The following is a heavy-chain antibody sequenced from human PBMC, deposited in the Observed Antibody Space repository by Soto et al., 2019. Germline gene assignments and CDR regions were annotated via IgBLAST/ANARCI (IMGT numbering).Heavy chain of an antibody. D-gene: IGHD6-13*01. CDR2: INPNSGGT. CDR1: GYTFTGYY. Sequence: ASVKVSCKASGYTFTGYYMHWVRQAPGQGLEWMGWINPNSGGTNYAQKFQGRFTISRDNAKNSLYLQMNSLRAEDTAVYYCARVAVLTAAGTSDYWGQGTLVTVSS. CDR3: ARVAVLTAAGTSDY. J-gene: IGHJ4*02. V-gene: IGHV1-2*02.